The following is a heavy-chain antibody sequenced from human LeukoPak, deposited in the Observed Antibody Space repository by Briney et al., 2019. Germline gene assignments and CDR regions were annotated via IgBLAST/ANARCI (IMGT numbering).Heavy chain of an antibody. Sequence: GGSLRLSCAASGSTFSSYGMHWVRQAPGKGLEWVAVISYDGSNKYYADPVKGRFTISRDNSKNTLYLQMNSLRAEDTAVYYCVRGRFDPWGQGTLVTVSS. D-gene: IGHD3-16*01. CDR1: GSTFSSYG. CDR3: VRGRFDP. CDR2: ISYDGSNK. J-gene: IGHJ5*02. V-gene: IGHV3-30*03.